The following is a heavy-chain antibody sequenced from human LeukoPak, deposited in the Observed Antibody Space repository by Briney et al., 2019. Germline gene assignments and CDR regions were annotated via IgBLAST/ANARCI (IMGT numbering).Heavy chain of an antibody. CDR3: ARGNPLDY. D-gene: IGHD1-14*01. V-gene: IGHV4-61*02. J-gene: IGHJ4*02. Sequence: SQTLSLTCTVSGGSMSSGSYYWNWIRQPAGKGLEWIGRIYTSGSTNYNPSLKSRVAISLDASKKQFSLKLTSVTAADSAVYYCARGNPLDYWGQGTLVTVSS. CDR2: IYTSGST. CDR1: GGSMSSGSYY.